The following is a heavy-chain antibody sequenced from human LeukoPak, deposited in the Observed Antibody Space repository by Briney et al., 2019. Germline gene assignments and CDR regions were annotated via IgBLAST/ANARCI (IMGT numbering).Heavy chain of an antibody. CDR2: IYHTGNS. J-gene: IGHJ4*02. D-gene: IGHD1-14*01. CDR1: GGSITSNNW. CDR3: ARDVGTRLPGY. V-gene: IGHV4-4*02. Sequence: SETLSLTCAVSGGSITSNNWWSWVRQSPGKGLAWIGEIYHTGNSNYNPSLKSRVIISVDKSKNQFSMKLTSVTAEDTAFYYCARDVGTRLPGYWGQGILVTVSS.